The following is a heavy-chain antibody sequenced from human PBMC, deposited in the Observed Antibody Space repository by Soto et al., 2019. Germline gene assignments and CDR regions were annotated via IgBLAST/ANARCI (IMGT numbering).Heavy chain of an antibody. CDR2: TSNSGST. Sequence: QVQLQESGPGLVKPSQTLSLTCTVSGGSITSSGYYWSWIRQHPGEGLEWIGFTSNSGSTSYNPPLKSRVTISVDTSSTQFSLTLKSVTAADTAVYYCARGGGSTKVDYWGQGTLVTVSP. D-gene: IGHD2-2*01. CDR1: GGSITSSGYY. CDR3: ARGGGSTKVDY. J-gene: IGHJ4*02. V-gene: IGHV4-31*03.